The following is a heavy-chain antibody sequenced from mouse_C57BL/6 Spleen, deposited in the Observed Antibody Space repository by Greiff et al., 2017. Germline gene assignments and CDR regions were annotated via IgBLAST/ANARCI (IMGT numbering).Heavy chain of an antibody. D-gene: IGHD1-1*01. CDR1: GYAFSSSW. Sequence: QVQLQQSGPELVKPGASVKISCKASGYAFSSSWMNWVKQRPGKGLEWIGRIYPGDGDTNYNGKFKGKATLTADKSSSTAYMQLSSLTSEDSAVYFCASPRYFYYAMDYWGQGTSVTVSS. V-gene: IGHV1-82*01. CDR2: IYPGDGDT. J-gene: IGHJ4*01. CDR3: ASPRYFYYAMDY.